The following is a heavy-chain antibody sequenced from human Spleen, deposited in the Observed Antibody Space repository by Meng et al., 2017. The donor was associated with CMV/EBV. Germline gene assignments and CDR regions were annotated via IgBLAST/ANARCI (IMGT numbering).Heavy chain of an antibody. CDR1: GFTFSDYY. CDR3: ATTYYDFWKGYSSKPLHDF. J-gene: IGHJ4*01. V-gene: IGHV3-30*02. D-gene: IGHD3-3*01. CDR2: IRYDERNK. Sequence: GGSLRLSCAASGFTFSDYYMSWIRQAPGKGLEWVAFIRYDERNKYYAKSVQGRFTISRDNSRNTLYLQMNSLRADDTAVYYCATTYYDFWKGYSSKPLHDFWGQGTPVTVSS.